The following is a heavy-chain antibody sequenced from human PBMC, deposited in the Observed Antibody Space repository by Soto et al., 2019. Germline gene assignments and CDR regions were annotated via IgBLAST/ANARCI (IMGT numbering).Heavy chain of an antibody. CDR3: ARLRPPGNWFDP. CDR1: GGSISSSSYY. V-gene: IGHV4-39*01. CDR2: VYYSGTT. J-gene: IGHJ5*02. Sequence: QLQLQESGPGLVKPSETLSLTCTVSGGSISSSSYYWVWIRQPPGKGLEWIGDVYYSGTTHYNPSLKSRVTISIDTTKNQVPLRLSAVTAADTAVYDSARLRPPGNWFDPWGQGTLVTVSS.